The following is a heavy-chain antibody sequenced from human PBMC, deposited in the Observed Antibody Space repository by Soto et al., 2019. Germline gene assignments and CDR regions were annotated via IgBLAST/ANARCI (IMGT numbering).Heavy chain of an antibody. Sequence: GGSLRLSCAASGFTFSSYGMHWVRQAPGKGLEWVAVISYDGSNKYYADSVKGRFTISRDNSKNTLYLQMNSLRAEDTAVYYCAKDPRFFGGAQWSPLYYYYYMDVWGKGTTVTVSS. V-gene: IGHV3-30*18. J-gene: IGHJ6*03. D-gene: IGHD2-15*01. CDR1: GFTFSSYG. CDR2: ISYDGSNK. CDR3: AKDPRFFGGAQWSPLYYYYYMDV.